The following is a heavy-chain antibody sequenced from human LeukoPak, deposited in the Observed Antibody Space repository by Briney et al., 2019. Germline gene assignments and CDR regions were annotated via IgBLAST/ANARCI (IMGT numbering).Heavy chain of an antibody. CDR1: GFTFSSYG. D-gene: IGHD2-2*01. V-gene: IGHV3-48*04. Sequence: GGSLRLSCAASGFTFSSYGMHWIRQAPGKGLEWVSFISGSGSNTKYADSVKGRFTISRDNAKNSLYLQMNSLRAEDTAVYYCVRDSAHTVVVPAVIPPGLDNWFDPWGQGTLVTVSS. J-gene: IGHJ5*02. CDR2: ISGSGSNT. CDR3: VRDSAHTVVVPAVIPPGLDNWFDP.